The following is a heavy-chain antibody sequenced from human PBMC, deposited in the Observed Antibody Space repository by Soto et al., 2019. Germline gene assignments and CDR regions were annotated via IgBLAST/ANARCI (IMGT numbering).Heavy chain of an antibody. D-gene: IGHD2-2*01. CDR3: AREESANCISTSCYPYYYYGMDV. CDR2: ISYDGSNK. CDR1: GFTFSSYA. V-gene: IGHV3-30-3*01. J-gene: IGHJ6*02. Sequence: GGSLRLSCAASGFTFSSYAMHWVRQAPGKGLEWVAVISYDGSNKYYADSVKGRFTISRDNSKNTLYLQMNSLRAEDTAVYYCAREESANCISTSCYPYYYYGMDVWGQGTTVTVSS.